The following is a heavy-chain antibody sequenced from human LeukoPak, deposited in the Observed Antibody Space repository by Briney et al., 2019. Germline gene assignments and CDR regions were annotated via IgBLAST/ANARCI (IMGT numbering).Heavy chain of an antibody. CDR1: GGTFSSYA. V-gene: IGHV1-18*01. Sequence: ASVKVSCKASGGTFSSYAISWVRQAPGQGLEWMGWISAYNGNTNYAQKLQGRVTMTTGTSTSTAYMELRSLRSDDTAVYYCAREPGSSGTFDYWGQGTLVTVSS. D-gene: IGHD6-25*01. J-gene: IGHJ4*02. CDR3: AREPGSSGTFDY. CDR2: ISAYNGNT.